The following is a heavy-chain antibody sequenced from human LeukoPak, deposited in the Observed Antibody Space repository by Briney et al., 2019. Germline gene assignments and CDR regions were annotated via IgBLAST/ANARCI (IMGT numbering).Heavy chain of an antibody. CDR1: GGSFSGYY. V-gene: IGHV4-34*01. D-gene: IGHD1/OR15-1a*01. J-gene: IGHJ6*03. CDR3: ARGAADWNTYYYYIDV. Sequence: PSETPSLTCAVYGGSFSGYYWSWIRQPPGKGLEWIGEINHSGSTNYNPSLKSRVTISVDTSKNQFSLKVSSVTAADTGVYFCARGAADWNTYYYYIDVWGKGTTVTVSS. CDR2: INHSGST.